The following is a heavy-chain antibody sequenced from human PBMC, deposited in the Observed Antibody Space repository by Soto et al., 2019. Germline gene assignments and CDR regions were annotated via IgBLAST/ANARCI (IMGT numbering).Heavy chain of an antibody. V-gene: IGHV3-23*01. D-gene: IGHD6-19*01. J-gene: IGHJ4*02. CDR2: ISGSGGST. CDR1: GFTFSSYA. CDR3: ARRSSGWYFDY. Sequence: EVQLLESGGGLVQPGGSLRLSCAASGFTFSSYAMSWVRQAPGKGLEWVSAISGSGGSTYYADSVKGRFTISRDNSKNALYVQMNGLRAEDTAVYYCARRSSGWYFDYWGQGTLVTVSS.